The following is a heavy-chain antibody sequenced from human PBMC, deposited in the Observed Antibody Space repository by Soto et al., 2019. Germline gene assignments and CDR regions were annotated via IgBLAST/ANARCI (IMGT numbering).Heavy chain of an antibody. Sequence: PAETLSLTCTVPVGSISRYYWSWIRQPPGKGLEWIGYIYYSGSTNYNPSLKSRVTISVDTSKNQFSLKLSSVTAADTAVYYCAGDRLAARYYYNGLDVWGQGTTVTVSS. D-gene: IGHD6-6*01. CDR3: AGDRLAARYYYNGLDV. CDR1: VGSISRYY. CDR2: IYYSGST. J-gene: IGHJ6*02. V-gene: IGHV4-59*01.